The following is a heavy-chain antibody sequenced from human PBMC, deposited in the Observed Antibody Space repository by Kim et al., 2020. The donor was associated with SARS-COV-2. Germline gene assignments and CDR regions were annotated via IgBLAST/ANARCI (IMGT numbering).Heavy chain of an antibody. J-gene: IGHJ4*02. V-gene: IGHV1-46*02. CDR2: INPGGGST. CDR1: GYSFNTYY. Sequence: ASVKVSCKASGYSFNTYYIHWVRQAPGQGLEWMGIINPGGGSTTYAQRFQGRVTMTSDTSTRTVYMELSYLRSEDTAVYYCARDYYYDSSGEFDYWGQGTLVTVSS. CDR3: ARDYYYDSSGEFDY. D-gene: IGHD3-22*01.